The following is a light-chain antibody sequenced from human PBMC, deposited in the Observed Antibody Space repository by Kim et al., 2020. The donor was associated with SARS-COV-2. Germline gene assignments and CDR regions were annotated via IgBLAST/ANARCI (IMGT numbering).Light chain of an antibody. CDR3: QQRSNLPPT. CDR1: QSVSSF. Sequence: EIVLTQSPATLSLSPGESATLSCRASQSVSSFLGWYQQKPGQAPRLLIYDASNRATGIPARFSGSGSGTDFTLSISSLEPEDFAVYYCQQRSNLPPTFGQGTQLEIK. V-gene: IGKV3-11*01. J-gene: IGKJ5*01. CDR2: DAS.